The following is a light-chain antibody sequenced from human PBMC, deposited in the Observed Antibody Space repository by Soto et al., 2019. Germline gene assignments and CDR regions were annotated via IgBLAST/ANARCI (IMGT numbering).Light chain of an antibody. J-gene: IGKJ5*01. V-gene: IGKV3-20*01. Sequence: EIVLTQSPGTLSLSPGERATLSCRASQSVSSSHLAWYQQKPGQAPRLLIYSASSRATGIPDGFSGSGSGTDFTLTISRLEPEDFAVYYCQQYNDWPPITFGQGTRLEIK. CDR1: QSVSSSH. CDR3: QQYNDWPPIT. CDR2: SAS.